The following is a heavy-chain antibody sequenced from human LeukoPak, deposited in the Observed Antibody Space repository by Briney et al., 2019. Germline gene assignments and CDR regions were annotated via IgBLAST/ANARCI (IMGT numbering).Heavy chain of an antibody. CDR3: EKEQLQVIEGGFDY. CDR2: ITGSGATA. CDR1: GFTFSSYA. D-gene: IGHD2-2*01. J-gene: IGHJ4*02. V-gene: IGHV3-23*01. Sequence: PGGSLRLSCAASGFTFSSYALSWVRQAPGKGLEWVSAITGSGATAYYADSVQGHFTISRDNSKNTLYLQLNNVRAEDTAVYFCEKEQLQVIEGGFDYWGQGTLVTVSS.